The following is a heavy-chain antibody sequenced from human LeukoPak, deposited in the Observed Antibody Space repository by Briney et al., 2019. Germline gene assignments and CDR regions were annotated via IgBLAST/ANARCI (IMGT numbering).Heavy chain of an antibody. CDR2: ISTLGST. V-gene: IGHV4-61*09. CDR1: GGSISSGDYY. D-gene: IGHD1-26*01. CDR3: ARVAQYLVGASSTAFFEY. Sequence: SETLSLTCAVSGGSISSGDYYWTWIRQPAGKGLEWIGHISTLGSTNYNPSLKSRVSMSVDTSNYHFSLKLSFVTAADTAIYYCARVAQYLVGASSTAFFEYWGQGTLVTVSS. J-gene: IGHJ4*02.